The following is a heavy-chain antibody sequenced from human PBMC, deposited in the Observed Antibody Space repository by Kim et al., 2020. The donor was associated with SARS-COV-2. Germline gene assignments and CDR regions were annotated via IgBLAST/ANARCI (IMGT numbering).Heavy chain of an antibody. Sequence: SETLSLTCTVSGDSISGSSNCGWIRQPPGKGLEWIGTVSQAGTTYYNPSLKSRVTISVDTSKNQFYLNLNAVTAADTAVYYCARGLTPGRFDPSRQGT. CDR1: GDSISGSSN. J-gene: IGHJ5*02. V-gene: IGHV4-38-2*02. CDR2: VSQAGTT. D-gene: IGHD4-17*01. CDR3: ARGLTPGRFDP.